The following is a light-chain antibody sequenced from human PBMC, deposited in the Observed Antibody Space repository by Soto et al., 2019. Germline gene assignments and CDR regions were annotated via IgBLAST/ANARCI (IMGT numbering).Light chain of an antibody. V-gene: IGKV1-5*01. Sequence: DIQMTHSPSTLSASVGDRVTITCRASQIIITCFGCYQQKPCKAPRLLIYDASSLESGVPSRFSGSGSGTEFTLTISSLQSEDFALYYCQHTLKWPPTFGQGTKV. CDR1: QIIITC. CDR2: DAS. J-gene: IGKJ1*01. CDR3: QHTLKWPPT.